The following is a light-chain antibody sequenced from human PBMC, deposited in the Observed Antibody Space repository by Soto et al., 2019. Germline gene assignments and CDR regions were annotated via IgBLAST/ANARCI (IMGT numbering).Light chain of an antibody. CDR3: QQYNSLWT. J-gene: IGKJ1*01. V-gene: IGKV1-5*03. CDR2: KAS. Sequence: DIQMTQSPSTLSASVGDRVTITCRASQSISSWLAWYQQKPGKAPKLLIYKASSLGSGVPSRFSGSGSGTEFTLTISSLQPDDFATYYCQQYNSLWTFGQGTKVEI. CDR1: QSISSW.